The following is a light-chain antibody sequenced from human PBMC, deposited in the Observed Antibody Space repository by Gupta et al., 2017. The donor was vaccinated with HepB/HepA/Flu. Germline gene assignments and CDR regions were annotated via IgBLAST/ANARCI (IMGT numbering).Light chain of an antibody. CDR3: AAWDDSLNGVV. CDR1: SSNIGSNT. J-gene: IGLJ2*01. Sequence: SVLTPPPSASGTPGQRVTISCSGSSSNIGSNTVNWYQQLPGTAPKLLIYSNNQRPSGVPDRFSGSKSDTSASLAISGLQAEDEAEYYCAAWDDSLNGVVFGGGTKLTVL. V-gene: IGLV1-44*01. CDR2: SNN.